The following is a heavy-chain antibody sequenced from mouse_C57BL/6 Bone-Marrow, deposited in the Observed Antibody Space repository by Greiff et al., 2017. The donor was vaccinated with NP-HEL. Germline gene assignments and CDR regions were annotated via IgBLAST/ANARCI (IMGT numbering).Heavy chain of an antibody. J-gene: IGHJ4*01. V-gene: IGHV5-15*01. D-gene: IGHD2-3*01. CDR1: GFTFSDYG. Sequence: EVMLVESGGGLVQPGGSLQLSCAASGFTFSDYGMAWVRQAPRKGPEWVAFISNLAYSIYYADTVTGRFTISRENAKNTLYLEMSSLRSEDTAMYYCARDGYYPYAMDYWGQGTSVTVSS. CDR3: ARDGYYPYAMDY. CDR2: ISNLAYSI.